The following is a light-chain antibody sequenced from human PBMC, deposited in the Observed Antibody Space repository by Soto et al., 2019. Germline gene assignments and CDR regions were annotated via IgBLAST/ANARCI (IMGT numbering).Light chain of an antibody. V-gene: IGKV1-39*01. CDR1: QTISTY. Sequence: IQMTQSPSSLSASVGDRVTITCRASQTISTYLNWYQQKPGKAPKLLICTASSSQNGVPSRFSGSGSGTDFTLTISSLQPEDFATYYCQQSSSIPYTFGQGTNLEMK. CDR2: TAS. J-gene: IGKJ2*01. CDR3: QQSSSIPYT.